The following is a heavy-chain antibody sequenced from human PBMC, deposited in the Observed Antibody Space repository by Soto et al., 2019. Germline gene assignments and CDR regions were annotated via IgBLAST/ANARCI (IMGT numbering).Heavy chain of an antibody. D-gene: IGHD6-13*01. CDR1: GFTFSSYP. V-gene: IGHV3-30-3*01. Sequence: QVQLVESGGGVVQPGRSLRLSCAASGFTFSSYPMDWVRQAPGKGLEWVAVISYDGTNEHYADSVKGRFTISRDNSKNTLYLQMNRLRAEDTAVNYCARPCLYSSNPHYYYYGMDVWVQGTTVTVSS. J-gene: IGHJ6*02. CDR3: ARPCLYSSNPHYYYYGMDV. CDR2: ISYDGTNE.